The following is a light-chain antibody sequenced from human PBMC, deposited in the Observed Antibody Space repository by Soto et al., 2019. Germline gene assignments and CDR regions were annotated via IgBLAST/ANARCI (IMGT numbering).Light chain of an antibody. CDR3: QPSYTTPPIT. V-gene: IGKV1-39*01. CDR1: QNIRSH. CDR2: SAS. J-gene: IGKJ5*01. Sequence: DIQMTQSPSAQSASVGDTVTITCRASQNIRSHLNWYQQKPGKAPELLIYSASRLQSGVPSRFGGSGSGTDFTLTISDLQPEDFATYYCQPSYTTPPITFGLGTRLEIK.